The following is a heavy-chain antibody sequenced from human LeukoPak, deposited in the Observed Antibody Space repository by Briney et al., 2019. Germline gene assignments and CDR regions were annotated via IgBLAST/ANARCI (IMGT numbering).Heavy chain of an antibody. D-gene: IGHD5-12*01. CDR1: GFTFSSYW. J-gene: IGHJ4*02. V-gene: IGHV3-7*01. Sequence: GGSLRLSCAASGFTFSSYWMSWVRQAPGKGLEWVANIKQDGSEKYYVDSVKGRFTISRDNAKNSLYLQMNSLRAEDTAVYYCAREGSGYDPLFDYWGQGTLVTVSS. CDR3: AREGSGYDPLFDY. CDR2: IKQDGSEK.